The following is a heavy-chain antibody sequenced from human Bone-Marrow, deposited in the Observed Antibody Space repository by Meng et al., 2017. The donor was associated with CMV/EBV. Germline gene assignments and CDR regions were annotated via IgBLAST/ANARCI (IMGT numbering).Heavy chain of an antibody. CDR2: LYNGGTT. Sequence: SETLSLTCSVSGDSISRRTYSWGWIRQPPGKGLVWIGSGSLYNGGTTYYKPSLKNRVIISVDTAMNQFSLRLRSVTAADTAVYYCARMSIVGREDYYYGLDVWGRGTAVTVSS. CDR1: GDSISRRTYS. V-gene: IGHV4-39*01. J-gene: IGHJ6*02. D-gene: IGHD6-6*01. CDR3: ARMSIVGREDYYYGLDV.